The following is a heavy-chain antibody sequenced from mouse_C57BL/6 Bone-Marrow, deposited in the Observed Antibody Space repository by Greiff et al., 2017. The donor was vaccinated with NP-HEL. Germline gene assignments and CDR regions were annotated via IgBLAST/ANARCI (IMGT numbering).Heavy chain of an antibody. Sequence: EVQLQQSGPELVKPGASVKISCKASGYTFTDYYMNWVKQSHGKSLEWIGDINPNNGGTSYNQKFKGKATLTVDKSSSTAYMELRSLTSEDSAVYYCARGADGYYVLSYFDYWGQGTTLTVSS. CDR2: INPNNGGT. CDR3: ARGADGYYVLSYFDY. CDR1: GYTFTDYY. D-gene: IGHD2-3*01. J-gene: IGHJ2*01. V-gene: IGHV1-26*01.